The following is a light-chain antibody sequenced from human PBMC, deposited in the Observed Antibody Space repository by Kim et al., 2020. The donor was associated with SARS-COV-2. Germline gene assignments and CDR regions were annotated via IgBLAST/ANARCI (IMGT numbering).Light chain of an antibody. Sequence: ELTQPPSASGTPGQRVTISCSGSSSNIGSNYVYWYQQLPGTAPKLLIYRNNQRPSGVPDRFSGSKSGTSASLAISGLRSEDEADYYCAAWDDSLSGVVFGGGTKLTVL. J-gene: IGLJ2*01. CDR1: SSNIGSNY. CDR2: RNN. CDR3: AAWDDSLSGVV. V-gene: IGLV1-47*01.